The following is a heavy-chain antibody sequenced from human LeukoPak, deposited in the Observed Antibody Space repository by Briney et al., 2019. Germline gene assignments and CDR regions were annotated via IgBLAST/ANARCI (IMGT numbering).Heavy chain of an antibody. CDR1: GGTFSSYA. Sequence: SVKVSCKASGGTFSSYAISWVRQAPGQGLELMGGIIPIFGTANYAQKFQGRVTITADESTSTAYMELSSLRSEDTAVYYCASSGHLGYCSSTSCYTDYWGQGTLVTVSS. J-gene: IGHJ4*02. CDR3: ASSGHLGYCSSTSCYTDY. CDR2: IIPIFGTA. D-gene: IGHD2-2*02. V-gene: IGHV1-69*13.